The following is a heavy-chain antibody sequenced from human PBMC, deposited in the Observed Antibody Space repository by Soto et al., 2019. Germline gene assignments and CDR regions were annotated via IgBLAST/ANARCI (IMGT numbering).Heavy chain of an antibody. CDR2: IYTSGST. V-gene: IGHV4-4*07. CDR3: ARDPSSGPSGWFDP. Sequence: SETLSLTCTVSGGSISSYYWSWIRQPAGKGLEWIGRIYTSGSTNYNASLKSRVTMSVDTSKNQFSLKLSSVTAADTAVYYCARDPSSGPSGWFDPWGQGTLVTVS. J-gene: IGHJ5*02. CDR1: GGSISSYY.